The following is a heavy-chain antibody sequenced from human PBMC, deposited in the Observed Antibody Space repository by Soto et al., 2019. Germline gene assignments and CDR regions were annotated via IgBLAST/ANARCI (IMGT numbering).Heavy chain of an antibody. CDR3: ARDQRYSGSPGGY. J-gene: IGHJ4*02. CDR2: ISAYNGNT. CDR1: GGSFNRHT. V-gene: IGHV1-18*01. Sequence: QVQLVQSGAEVRKPGSSVRVSCKASGGSFNRHTISWVRQAPGQGLEWMGGISAYNGNTNYAQKLQGRVTMTTDTSTSTAYMELRSLRSDDTAVYYCARDQRYSGSPGGYWGQGTLVTVSS. D-gene: IGHD1-26*01.